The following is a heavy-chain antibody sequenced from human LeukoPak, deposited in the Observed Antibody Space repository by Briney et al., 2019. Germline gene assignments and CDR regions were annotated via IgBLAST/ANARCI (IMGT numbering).Heavy chain of an antibody. J-gene: IGHJ4*02. CDR3: ARTTLLGTQDY. D-gene: IGHD1-1*01. V-gene: IGHV4-59*01. CDR2: IYYSGST. CDR1: GGSIGSDY. Sequence: PSETLSLTCTVSGGSIGSDYWTWIRQPPGKGLEWIGYIYYSGSTKYNPSLTSRVTISVDTSKNQFSLRLSSVTAADTAVYFCARTTLLGTQDYWGQGTLVTVSS.